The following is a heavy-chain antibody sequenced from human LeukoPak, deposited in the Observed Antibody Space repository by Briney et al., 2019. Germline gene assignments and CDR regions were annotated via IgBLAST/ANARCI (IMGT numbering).Heavy chain of an antibody. CDR1: GGSFSGYY. J-gene: IGHJ5*02. D-gene: IGHD3-9*01. V-gene: IGHV4-34*01. CDR2: INHSGST. Sequence: PSETLSLTCAVYGGSFSGYYWSWIRQPPGKGLEWIGEINHSGSTNYNPSLKSRVTISVDTSKNQFSLKLSSVTAADTAVCYCARQHQDYDILTGYYSLFNWFDPWGQGTLVTVSS. CDR3: ARQHQDYDILTGYYSLFNWFDP.